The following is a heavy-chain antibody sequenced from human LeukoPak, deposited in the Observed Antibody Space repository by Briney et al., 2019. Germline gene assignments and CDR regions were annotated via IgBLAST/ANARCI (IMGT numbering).Heavy chain of an antibody. CDR3: ARDPYSGNYGNYYYYYMDV. D-gene: IGHD1-26*01. CDR1: GFTFSRYW. J-gene: IGHJ6*03. CDR2: INQDESAK. Sequence: GGSLRLSCAASGFTFSRYWMSWVRQAPGKGLEWVASINQDESAKYYVDSVKGRFTISRDNAKNSLYLQMNSLGPEDTAVYYCARDPYSGNYGNYYYYYMDVWGKGATVIISS. V-gene: IGHV3-7*01.